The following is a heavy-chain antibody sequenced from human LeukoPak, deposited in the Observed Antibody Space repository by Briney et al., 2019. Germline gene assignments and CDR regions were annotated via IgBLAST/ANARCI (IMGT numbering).Heavy chain of an antibody. D-gene: IGHD6-19*01. J-gene: IGHJ4*02. V-gene: IGHV4-34*01. CDR2: IYYSGST. CDR3: ARNASDIAVPGASIFDY. CDR1: GGSFSGYY. Sequence: SETLSLTCAVYGGSFSGYYWSWIRQSPQKGLEWIGSIYYSGSTHYNPSLKSRVTISVDTSKNQFSLKVSSVTAADTALYYCARNASDIAVPGASIFDYWGQGTLVTVSS.